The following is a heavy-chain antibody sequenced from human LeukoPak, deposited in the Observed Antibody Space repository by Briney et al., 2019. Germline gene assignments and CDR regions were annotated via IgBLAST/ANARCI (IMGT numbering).Heavy chain of an antibody. Sequence: GGSLRLSCAASGFTFSNYAMCWVRQAPGKGLEWISCISVSGASTYYEDSVKGRFTVYRDNSKNTLYLQIDSLRAEDTAINYCAKHSGHDSGFVHNWGQGTLVTVSS. CDR3: AKHSGHDSGFVHN. J-gene: IGHJ4*02. CDR2: ISVSGAST. D-gene: IGHD5-12*01. CDR1: GFTFSNYA. V-gene: IGHV3-23*01.